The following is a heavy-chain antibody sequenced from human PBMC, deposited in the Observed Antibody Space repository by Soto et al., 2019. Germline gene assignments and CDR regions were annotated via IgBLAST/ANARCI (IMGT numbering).Heavy chain of an antibody. J-gene: IGHJ6*02. CDR3: AREAPVAGKGLADGMDV. CDR2: ISYDGSNK. V-gene: IGHV3-30-3*01. CDR1: GFTFSSYA. D-gene: IGHD6-19*01. Sequence: QVQLVESGGGVVQPGRSLRLSCAASGFTFSSYAMHWVRQAPGKGLEWVAVISYDGSNKYYADSVKGRFTISRDNSNNTLYLQMNSLRAEDTAVYYCAREAPVAGKGLADGMDVWGQGTTVTVSS.